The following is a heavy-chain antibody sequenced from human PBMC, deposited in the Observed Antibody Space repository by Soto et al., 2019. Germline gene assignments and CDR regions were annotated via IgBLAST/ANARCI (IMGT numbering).Heavy chain of an antibody. Sequence: QVQLQQWGAGLLKPSETLSLTCAVYGGSLSGYQWTWIRQTPGKGLEWIGEINDSGNINYNPSLKRRVTMLLDSRRKQISLKLSSVTAADSAVYYCARGLILWFGELSRRGGYYYYMDVWGKGTTVTVSS. D-gene: IGHD3-10*01. J-gene: IGHJ6*03. CDR2: INDSGNI. V-gene: IGHV4-34*01. CDR1: GGSLSGYQ. CDR3: ARGLILWFGELSRRGGYYYYMDV.